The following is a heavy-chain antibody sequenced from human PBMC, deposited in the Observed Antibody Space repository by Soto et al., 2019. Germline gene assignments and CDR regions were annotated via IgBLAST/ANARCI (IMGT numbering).Heavy chain of an antibody. CDR3: ARDLEYSSPDYYYGMDV. CDR2: ISSSSSYI. Sequence: KTGGSLRLSCAASGFTFSSYSMNWVRQSPGKGLEWVSSISSSSSYIYYADSVKGRFTISRDNAKNSLYLQMNSLRAEDTAVYYCARDLEYSSPDYYYGMDVWGQGTTVTVSS. V-gene: IGHV3-21*01. CDR1: GFTFSSYS. J-gene: IGHJ6*02. D-gene: IGHD6-6*01.